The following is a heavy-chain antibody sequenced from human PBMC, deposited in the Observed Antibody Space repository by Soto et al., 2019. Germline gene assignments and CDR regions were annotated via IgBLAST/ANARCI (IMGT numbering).Heavy chain of an antibody. D-gene: IGHD4-17*01. CDR1: GFTFSSYA. J-gene: IGHJ4*02. Sequence: QVQLVESGGGVVQPGRSLRLSCAASGFTFSSYAMHWVRQAPVKGLEWVAVISYDGSNKYYADSVKGRFTISRDNSKNTLYLQMNSLRAEDTAVYYCARQNDYGDYGSFDYWGQGTLVTVSS. CDR3: ARQNDYGDYGSFDY. CDR2: ISYDGSNK. V-gene: IGHV3-30-3*01.